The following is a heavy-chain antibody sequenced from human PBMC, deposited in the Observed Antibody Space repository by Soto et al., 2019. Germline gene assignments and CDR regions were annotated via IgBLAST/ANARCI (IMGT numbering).Heavy chain of an antibody. CDR1: GGTFSSFA. J-gene: IGHJ5*02. Sequence: QVQLVQSGAEMKKPGSSVKVSCKASGGTFSSFAIIWVRQAPGQGLEWRGGVIPIFGTTDYAQKFQGRVTIIADESSSTAYMELSSLRSEDTAVYYCEREAAAGTNRFDPWGQGTLVIVSS. D-gene: IGHD6-13*01. CDR3: EREAAAGTNRFDP. CDR2: VIPIFGTT. V-gene: IGHV1-69*01.